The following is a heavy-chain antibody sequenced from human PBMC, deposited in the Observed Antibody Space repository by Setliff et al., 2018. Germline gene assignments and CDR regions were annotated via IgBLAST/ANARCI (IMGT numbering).Heavy chain of an antibody. D-gene: IGHD3-10*01. Sequence: PGGSLRLSCAASGFTFSSYAMNWVRQAPGKGLEWVSGISGGASRTYYTDSVKGRFTISRDNSKNTLFLQMNSLTAEDTALYYCAKDSSGRDAFDIWGQGAMVTVSS. CDR3: AKDSSGRDAFDI. CDR1: GFTFSSYA. CDR2: ISGGASRT. J-gene: IGHJ3*02. V-gene: IGHV3-23*01.